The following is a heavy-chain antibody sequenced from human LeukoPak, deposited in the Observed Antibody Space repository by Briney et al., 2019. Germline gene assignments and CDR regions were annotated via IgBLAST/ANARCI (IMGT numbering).Heavy chain of an antibody. D-gene: IGHD3-10*01. CDR3: SRLRGDGSLTTYSYHGMDV. CDR1: GVTLSGSS. V-gene: IGHV3-73*01. CDR2: LRGKADT. J-gene: IGHJ6*02. Sequence: GGTPKLSCAASGVTLSGSSIHWVRHTSGKGLGWFGRLRGKADTAYAASVKGRFTISRDASKNTAYLQMNRLKTEDTAVYYCSRLRGDGSLTTYSYHGMDVWGQGTTVTVSS.